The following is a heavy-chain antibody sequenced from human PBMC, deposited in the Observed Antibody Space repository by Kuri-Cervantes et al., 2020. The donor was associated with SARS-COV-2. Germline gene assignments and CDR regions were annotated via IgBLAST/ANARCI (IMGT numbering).Heavy chain of an antibody. D-gene: IGHD3-16*01. CDR1: GYSFTNYW. V-gene: IGHV5-51*01. J-gene: IGHJ4*02. Sequence: KVSCKGSGYSFTNYWIGWVRQMPGKGLEWMGIIYPGDSDTRYSPSFQGQVAISADRSISTAYLQWSSLMASDTAMYYCAGSTWGSYFDFWGQGTLVTVSS. CDR3: AGSTWGSYFDF. CDR2: IYPGDSDT.